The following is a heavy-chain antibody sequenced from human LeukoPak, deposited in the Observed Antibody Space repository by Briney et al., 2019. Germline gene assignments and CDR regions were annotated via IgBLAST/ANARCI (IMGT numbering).Heavy chain of an antibody. Sequence: ASVKVSCKASGYTFTVYYMHWVRQAPGQGLEWMGRINPNSGDTDYAQKFQGRVTMTRDTSISTAYMELSSLRSDDTAVYYCASPAYSSGWYHYWGQGTLVTVSS. CDR1: GYTFTVYY. CDR3: ASPAYSSGWYHY. J-gene: IGHJ4*02. V-gene: IGHV1-2*06. D-gene: IGHD6-19*01. CDR2: INPNSGDT.